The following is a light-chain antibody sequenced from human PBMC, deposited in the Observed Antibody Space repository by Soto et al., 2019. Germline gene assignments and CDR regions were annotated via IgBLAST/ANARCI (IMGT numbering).Light chain of an antibody. V-gene: IGLV2-18*02. CDR1: SSDVGNYNR. CDR2: EVI. CDR3: SSYTSSSTYV. J-gene: IGLJ1*01. Sequence: QSALTQPPSVSGSPGQSVTISCTGTSSDVGNYNRVSWYQQPPGTAPKVIIYEVINRPSGVPDRFSGSKSGNTASLTISGVQAEDEADYYCSSYTSSSTYVFGTGTKLTVL.